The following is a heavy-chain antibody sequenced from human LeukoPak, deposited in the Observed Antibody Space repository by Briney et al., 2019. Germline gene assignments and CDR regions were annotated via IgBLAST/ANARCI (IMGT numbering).Heavy chain of an antibody. CDR2: IYYSGST. D-gene: IGHD2-2*01. Sequence: SETLSLTCTVSGGSISSYYWSWIRQPPGKGLEGIGYIYYSGSTNYNPSLKSRVTISVDTSKNQFSLKLNSVTAADTAVYYCARVGPSVVVPAASDAFDIWGQGTMVTVSS. CDR1: GGSISSYY. J-gene: IGHJ3*02. V-gene: IGHV4-59*01. CDR3: ARVGPSVVVPAASDAFDI.